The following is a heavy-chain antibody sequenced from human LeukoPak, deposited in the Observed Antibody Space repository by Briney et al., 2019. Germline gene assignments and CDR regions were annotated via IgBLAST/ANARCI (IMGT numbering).Heavy chain of an antibody. D-gene: IGHD1-1*01. V-gene: IGHV4-34*01. J-gene: IGHJ4*02. CDR3: ARRLNNWITTSFFDY. CDR1: GGSFSGYY. CDR2: INHSGST. Sequence: PSETLSLTCAVYGGSFSGYYWSWIRQPPGKGLEWIGEINHSGSTNYNPSLKSRVTISVDTSKNQFSLKLSSVTAADTAVYYCARRLNNWITTSFFDYWGQGTLVTVSS.